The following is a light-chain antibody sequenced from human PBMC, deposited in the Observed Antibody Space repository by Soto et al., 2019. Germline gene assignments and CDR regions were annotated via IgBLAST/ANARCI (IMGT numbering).Light chain of an antibody. CDR2: AAS. Sequence: AIRMTQSPSSLSASTGDRVTITCRASQGISSYLAWYQQKPGKAPKLLIYAASTLQSGVPSRCSGSGSGTDFTLTISCLQSEDFATYYCQQYYSYYTFGGGTKVEIK. J-gene: IGKJ4*01. CDR1: QGISSY. V-gene: IGKV1-8*01. CDR3: QQYYSYYT.